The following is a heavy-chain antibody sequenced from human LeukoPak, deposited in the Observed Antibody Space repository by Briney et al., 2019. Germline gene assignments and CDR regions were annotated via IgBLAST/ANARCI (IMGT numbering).Heavy chain of an antibody. J-gene: IGHJ4*02. D-gene: IGHD2-2*01. Sequence: PGGSLRLSCAASGFTFSTYAMSWVRQAPGKVLEWVSSISGSGDSTCYADSVKGRFTISRDNSKTTLYLQMNSLRADDTAVYYCAKDRSDNTTWYAGSHWGQGTLVTVSS. CDR2: ISGSGDST. V-gene: IGHV3-23*01. CDR3: AKDRSDNTTWYAGSH. CDR1: GFTFSTYA.